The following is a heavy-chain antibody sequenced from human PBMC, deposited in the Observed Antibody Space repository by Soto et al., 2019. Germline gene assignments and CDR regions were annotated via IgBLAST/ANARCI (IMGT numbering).Heavy chain of an antibody. CDR1: GFTFRDNY. CDR3: ARDQDYGGTNVVDY. D-gene: IGHD4-17*01. V-gene: IGHV3-11*01. CDR2: ISSSGSTI. Sequence: QVQLVESGGCLVKPGGSLRLSCAASGFTFRDNYMSWIRQAPGKRLEWVSYISSSGSTIYYADSVKGRFTISRDNAKNSLYLQMNSLRAEDTAVYYCARDQDYGGTNVVDYWGQGTLVTVSS. J-gene: IGHJ4*02.